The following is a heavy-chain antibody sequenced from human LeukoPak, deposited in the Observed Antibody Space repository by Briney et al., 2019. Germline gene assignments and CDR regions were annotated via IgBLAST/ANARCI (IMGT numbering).Heavy chain of an antibody. CDR3: ARAPGYN. J-gene: IGHJ4*02. Sequence: GGSLRLFRPLAAFTVGNTYTGCVRQAPGKGLEWVSVIYSGGSTYYADSVKGRFTNTRDNSKNTLYLQMNSLKGEDTAVHYCARAPGYNRGQGTLVTVSS. CDR2: IYSGGST. D-gene: IGHD1-1*01. CDR1: AFTVGNTY. V-gene: IGHV3-53*01.